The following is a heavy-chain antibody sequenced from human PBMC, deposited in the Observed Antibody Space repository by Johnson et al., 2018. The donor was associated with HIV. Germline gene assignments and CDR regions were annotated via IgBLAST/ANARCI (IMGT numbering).Heavy chain of an antibody. D-gene: IGHD3-10*01. CDR1: GFKLYEYD. V-gene: IGHV3-20*04. J-gene: IGHJ3*02. CDR3: ARDSMVQGVMWAFDI. Sequence: VQLVESGGGLVQPGGSLRISCVASGFKLYEYDVSWVRQVPGKGLEWVSGINWNGGSTGYADSVKGRFTISRDNAKNSLYLQMNSLRAEDTALYYCARDSMVQGVMWAFDIWGQGTMVTVSS. CDR2: INWNGGST.